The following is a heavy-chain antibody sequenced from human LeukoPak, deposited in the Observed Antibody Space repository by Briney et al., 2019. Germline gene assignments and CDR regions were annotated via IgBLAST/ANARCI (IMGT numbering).Heavy chain of an antibody. V-gene: IGHV5-51*01. CDR3: ARFGITGTTLSWFDP. J-gene: IGHJ5*02. CDR2: IYPGDSDT. Sequence: GESLKISCKGSGYSFTNNWIGWVRQMPGKGPEWMGIIYPGDSDTRYSPSFQGQVTISADKSISTAYLQWSSLKASDTAMYYCARFGITGTTLSWFDPWGQGTLVTVSS. D-gene: IGHD1-7*01. CDR1: GYSFTNNW.